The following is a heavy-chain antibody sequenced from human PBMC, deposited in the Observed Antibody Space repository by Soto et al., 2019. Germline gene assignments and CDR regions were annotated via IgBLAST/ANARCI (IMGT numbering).Heavy chain of an antibody. CDR2: IKEDGREM. CDR3: ARGTPTPGIDY. J-gene: IGHJ4*02. D-gene: IGHD6-13*01. V-gene: IGHV3-7*03. Sequence: EVQLVESGGGLVQPGGSLRLAYAASGFNFRSYWMNWVRQAPGKGLEWVANIKEDGREMYYVDSVKGRFTVSRDNAENSLYLQMHSLGAEDTAVYYCARGTPTPGIDYWGLGTLVTVSS. CDR1: GFNFRSYW.